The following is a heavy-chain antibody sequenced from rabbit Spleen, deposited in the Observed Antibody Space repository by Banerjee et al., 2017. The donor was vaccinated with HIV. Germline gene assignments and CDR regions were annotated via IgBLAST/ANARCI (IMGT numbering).Heavy chain of an antibody. CDR3: ARDLAGVIGWNFDF. D-gene: IGHD4-1*01. V-gene: IGHV1S40*01. Sequence: EESGGDLVKPGASLTLTCTASGVSFSSSSYMCWVRQAPGKGLEWIACIDIGSSGFTYFATWAKGRFTISKTSSTTVTLQMTRLTAADTATYFCARDLAGVIGWNFDFWGQGTLVTVS. CDR2: IDIGSSGFT. CDR1: GVSFSSSSY. J-gene: IGHJ4*01.